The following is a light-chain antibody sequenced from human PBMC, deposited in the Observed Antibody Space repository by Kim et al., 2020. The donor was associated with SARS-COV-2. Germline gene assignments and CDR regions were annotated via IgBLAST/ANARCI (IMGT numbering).Light chain of an antibody. V-gene: IGLV3-9*01. CDR3: QVWDSNTVV. CDR2: RDS. Sequence: VALGQTARITGGGNNIGSKNVHGYQQKPGQAPVLVIYRDSNRPSGIPERFSGSNSGNTATLTISRAQAGDEADYYGQVWDSNTVVFGGGTQLTVL. J-gene: IGLJ2*01. CDR1: NIGSKN.